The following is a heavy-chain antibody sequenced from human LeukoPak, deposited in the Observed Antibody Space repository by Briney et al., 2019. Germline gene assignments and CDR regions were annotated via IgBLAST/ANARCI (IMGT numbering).Heavy chain of an antibody. J-gene: IGHJ4*02. CDR1: GFTFSSYA. D-gene: IGHD3-22*01. CDR3: AKGIHSTGYYPFDY. V-gene: IGHV3-23*01. CDR2: ISESDDNT. Sequence: GGSLRLSCAASGFTFSSYAMSWVRQAPGKGLEWVSAISESDDNTYYADSVKGRFTISRDNSKSTLYLQLNSLRAGDTAIYYCAKGIHSTGYYPFDYWGQGTLVTVSS.